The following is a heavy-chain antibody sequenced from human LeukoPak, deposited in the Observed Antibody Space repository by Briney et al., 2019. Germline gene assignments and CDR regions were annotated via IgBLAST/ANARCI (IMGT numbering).Heavy chain of an antibody. Sequence: ASVKVSCKASGYTFTGYYMHWVRQAPGQGLEWMGWINPNSGGTNYAQKFQGRVTMTRDTSISTAYMELSRLRSDDTAVYYCARVSNDFWSGYYTETYYYYMDVWGKGTTVTVSS. V-gene: IGHV1-2*02. CDR1: GYTFTGYY. CDR2: INPNSGGT. CDR3: ARVSNDFWSGYYTETYYYYMDV. D-gene: IGHD3-3*01. J-gene: IGHJ6*03.